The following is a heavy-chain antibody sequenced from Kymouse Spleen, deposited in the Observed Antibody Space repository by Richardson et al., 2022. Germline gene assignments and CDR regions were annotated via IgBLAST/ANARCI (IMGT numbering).Heavy chain of an antibody. J-gene: IGHJ5*02. D-gene: IGHD1-26*01. CDR3: TTEWELLGTGSTP. V-gene: IGHV3-15*01. CDR2: IKSKTDGGTT. Sequence: EVQLVESGGGLVKPGGSLRLSCAASGFTFSNAWMSWVRQAPGKGLEWVGRIKSKTDGGTTDYAAPVKGRFTISRDDSKNTLYLQMNSLKTEDTAVYYCTTEWELLGTGSTPGAREPWSPSPQ. CDR1: GFTFSNAW.